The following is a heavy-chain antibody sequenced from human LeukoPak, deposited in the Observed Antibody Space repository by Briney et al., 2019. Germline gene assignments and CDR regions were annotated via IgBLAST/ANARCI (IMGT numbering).Heavy chain of an antibody. D-gene: IGHD2-21*01. CDR1: GYNFLNYG. CDR3: ARRFLNSHPIYYYMDV. V-gene: IGHV1-18*01. CDR2: ISGKTGNI. Sequence: ASVKVSCKASGYNFLNYGISWVRQAPGQGLEWMGWISGKTGNINYAQKFQARATMTRDTSTSTASMELSSLQSDHTAVYCCARRFLNSHPIYYYMDVWAKGTTVIVSS. J-gene: IGHJ6*03.